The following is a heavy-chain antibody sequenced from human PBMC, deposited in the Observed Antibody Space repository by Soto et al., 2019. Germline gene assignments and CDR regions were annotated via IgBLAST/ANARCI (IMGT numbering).Heavy chain of an antibody. CDR1: GGTFSSYA. CDR2: IIPIFGTA. D-gene: IGHD2-2*02. J-gene: IGHJ6*02. V-gene: IGHV1-69*13. CDR3: ARISDVVLPAAIGREHYYYYGMDV. Sequence: GASVKVSCKASGGTFSSYAISWVRQAPGQGLEWMGGIIPIFGTANYAQKFQGRVTITADESTSTAYMELSSLRSEDKAVYYCARISDVVLPAAIGREHYYYYGMDVWGQGTTVTVSS.